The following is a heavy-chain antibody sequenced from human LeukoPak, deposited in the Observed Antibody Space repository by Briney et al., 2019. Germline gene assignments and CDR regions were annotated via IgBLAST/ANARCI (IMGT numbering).Heavy chain of an antibody. CDR1: GGSISSGSYY. V-gene: IGHV4-61*02. CDR3: AREVGILIRFLEWLPTDYYYYYMDV. CDR2: IYTSGST. Sequence: SQTLSLTCTVSGGSISSGSYYWSWIRQPAGKGLEWIGRIYTSGSTNYNPSLKSRVTISVDTSKNQFSLKLSSVTAADTAVYYCAREVGILIRFLEWLPTDYYYYYMDVWGKGTTVTVSS. D-gene: IGHD3-3*01. J-gene: IGHJ6*03.